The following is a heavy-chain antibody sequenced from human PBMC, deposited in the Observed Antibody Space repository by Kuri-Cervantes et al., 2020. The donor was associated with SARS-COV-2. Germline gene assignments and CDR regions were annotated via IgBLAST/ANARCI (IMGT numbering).Heavy chain of an antibody. Sequence: GGSLRLSCAASGFTFSSYWMSWVRQAPGKGLEWVANIKQDGSEKYYVDSVKGRFTISRDNAKNTLYLQMNSLRAEDTAVYYCARVGNFWSGFSDYWGQGTLVTVSS. CDR3: ARVGNFWSGFSDY. J-gene: IGHJ4*02. V-gene: IGHV3-7*01. D-gene: IGHD3-3*01. CDR2: IKQDGSEK. CDR1: GFTFSSYW.